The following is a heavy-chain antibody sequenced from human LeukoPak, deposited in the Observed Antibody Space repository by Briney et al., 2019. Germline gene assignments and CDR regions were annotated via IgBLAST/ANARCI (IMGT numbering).Heavy chain of an antibody. J-gene: IGHJ4*02. D-gene: IGHD4-23*01. V-gene: IGHV3-7*01. CDR3: ARDFFGNYGGGYYFDY. CDR2: IKQDGSEK. Sequence: GGSLRLSGAASGFTFSSYWMSWVRQAPGKGLEWVANIKQDGSEKYYVDSVKGRFTISRDNAKNSLYLQMNSLRAEDTAVYYCARDFFGNYGGGYYFDYWGQGTLVTVSS. CDR1: GFTFSSYW.